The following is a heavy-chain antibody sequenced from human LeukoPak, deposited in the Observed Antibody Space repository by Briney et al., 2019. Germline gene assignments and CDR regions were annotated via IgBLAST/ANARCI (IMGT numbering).Heavy chain of an antibody. D-gene: IGHD3-10*01. CDR1: GGSISSSSYY. CDR2: IYYSGST. J-gene: IGHJ4*02. Sequence: SETLSLTCTVSGGSISSSSYYWGWIRQPPGKGLEWIGSIYYSGSTYYNPSLKSRVTISVDTSKNQFSLKLSSVTAADTAVYYCARGRTVKYYYGSGSYRYYFDYWGQGTLVTVSS. CDR3: ARGRTVKYYYGSGSYRYYFDY. V-gene: IGHV4-39*07.